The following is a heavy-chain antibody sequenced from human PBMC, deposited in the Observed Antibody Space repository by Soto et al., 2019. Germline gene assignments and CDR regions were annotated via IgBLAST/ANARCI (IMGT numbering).Heavy chain of an antibody. Sequence: GGSLRLSCAASGFTFSSYAMHWVRQAPGKGLEWVAVISYDGSNKYYADAVKGRFTISRDTSKNTVYLQMNNLRAEDAAVYYCAKNRASSSYSGMDVWGQGTTVTVSS. CDR3: AKNRASSSYSGMDV. J-gene: IGHJ6*02. D-gene: IGHD2-21*01. CDR1: GFTFSSYA. V-gene: IGHV3-30-3*02. CDR2: ISYDGSNK.